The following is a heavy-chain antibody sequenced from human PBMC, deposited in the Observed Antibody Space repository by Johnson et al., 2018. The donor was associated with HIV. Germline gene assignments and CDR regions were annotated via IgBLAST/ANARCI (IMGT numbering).Heavy chain of an antibody. CDR3: ARGGVVHDAFDM. V-gene: IGHV3-30*02. CDR2: IRYDGKNK. Sequence: QMQLVESGGGVVQPGGSLRLSCAASGFTFSSYGMHWVRQAPGKGLEWVAFIRYDGKNKDYADPVKGRFTLSRDNSKNTLYLQLSSLRTEDTAVFYCARGGVVHDAFDMWGQGTMVTVSS. CDR1: GFTFSSYG. J-gene: IGHJ3*02. D-gene: IGHD2-2*01.